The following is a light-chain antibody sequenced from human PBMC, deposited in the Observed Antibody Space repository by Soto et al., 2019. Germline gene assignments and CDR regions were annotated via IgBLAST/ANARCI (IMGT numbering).Light chain of an antibody. CDR1: QGISTH. CDR3: QQVGSFPFT. J-gene: IGKJ3*01. Sequence: IPLTQSPSSLSASVGDRVTITCRASQGISTHLAWYQQKPGKAPNLLIYDASTLQSGVPSTFSGSGSGTDFTLTISSLQPEDFAAYYCQQVGSFPFTFGPGTKVDF. V-gene: IGKV1-9*01. CDR2: DAS.